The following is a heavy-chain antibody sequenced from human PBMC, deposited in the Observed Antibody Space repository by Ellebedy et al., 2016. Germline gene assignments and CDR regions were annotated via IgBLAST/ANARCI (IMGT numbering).Heavy chain of an antibody. CDR3: ATLTIPGGSDS. V-gene: IGHV4-30-4*01. Sequence: SETLSLXXTVTGASVRGPDYFWSWIRQSPGTGLEWIGHILWSGSTYYNPSLERRASIDIDTSQNKFSLRLRSVTAADTAVYYCATLTIPGGSDSWGQGTLVTVSS. J-gene: IGHJ4*02. CDR1: GASVRGPDYF. CDR2: ILWSGST. D-gene: IGHD5-24*01.